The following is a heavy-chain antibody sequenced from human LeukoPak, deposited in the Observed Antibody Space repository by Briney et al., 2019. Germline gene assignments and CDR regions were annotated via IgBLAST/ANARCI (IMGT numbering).Heavy chain of an antibody. CDR3: ARDLAYCGGDCYSGLGFDY. Sequence: GGSLRLSCAASGFTISSYAMHWVRQAPGKGLEWVAVISYDGSNKYYADSVKGRFTISRDNSKNTLYLQMNSLRAEDTAVYYCARDLAYCGGDCYSGLGFDYWGQGTLVTVSS. V-gene: IGHV3-30*04. J-gene: IGHJ4*02. CDR2: ISYDGSNK. CDR1: GFTISSYA. D-gene: IGHD2-21*02.